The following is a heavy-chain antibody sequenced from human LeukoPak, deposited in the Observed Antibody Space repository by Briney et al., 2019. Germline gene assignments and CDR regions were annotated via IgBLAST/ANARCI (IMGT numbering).Heavy chain of an antibody. CDR2: INPNSGGT. CDR1: GGTFSSYA. V-gene: IGHV1-2*02. CDR3: AREGLLLERAFDI. Sequence: GASVKVSCKASGGTFSSYAISWVRQAPGQGLEWMGWINPNSGGTNYAQKFQGRVTITRDTSASTAYMELSSLRSEDTAVFYCAREGLLLERAFDIWGQGTMVTVSS. D-gene: IGHD1-26*01. J-gene: IGHJ3*02.